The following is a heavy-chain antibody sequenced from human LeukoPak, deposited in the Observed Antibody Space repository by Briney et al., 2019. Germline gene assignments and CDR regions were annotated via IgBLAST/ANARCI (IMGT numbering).Heavy chain of an antibody. CDR3: AREGRELDP. V-gene: IGHV4-61*01. CDR2: IYYSGST. J-gene: IGHJ5*02. Sequence: PSETLSLTCTVSGGSVSSGSYYWSWIRQPPGKGLEWNGYIYYSGSTNYNPSLKSRVTISVDTSKNQFSLKLSSVTAADTAVYYCAREGRELDPWGQGTLVTVSS. CDR1: GGSVSSGSYY. D-gene: IGHD1-1*01.